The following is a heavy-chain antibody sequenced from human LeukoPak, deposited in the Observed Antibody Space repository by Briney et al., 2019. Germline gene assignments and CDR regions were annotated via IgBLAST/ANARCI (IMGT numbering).Heavy chain of an antibody. Sequence: ASVKVSCKASGYTFTGYYMHWVRQAPGQGLEWMGWINPNSGGTQYAQKFQGRVTLTRDTSISTAYMELSRLRSDDTAVYYCARTPRIGCSGGSCFFDIWGQGTMVTVSS. CDR2: INPNSGGT. J-gene: IGHJ3*02. V-gene: IGHV1-2*02. D-gene: IGHD2-15*01. CDR1: GYTFTGYY. CDR3: ARTPRIGCSGGSCFFDI.